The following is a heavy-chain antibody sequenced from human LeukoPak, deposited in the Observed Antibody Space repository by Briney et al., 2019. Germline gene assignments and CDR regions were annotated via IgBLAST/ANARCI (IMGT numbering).Heavy chain of an antibody. V-gene: IGHV3-15*01. D-gene: IGHD3-16*02. J-gene: IGHJ4*02. CDR3: TTDPVTLVFGGVIVTPFDY. Sequence: GGSLRLSCAASGFTFSNAWMSWVRQAPGKGLEWVGRIKSKTDGGTTDYAAPVKGRFTISRDDSKNTLYLQMNSLKTEDTAVYYCTTDPVTLVFGGVIVTPFDYWGQGTLVTVSS. CDR2: IKSKTDGGTT. CDR1: GFTFSNAW.